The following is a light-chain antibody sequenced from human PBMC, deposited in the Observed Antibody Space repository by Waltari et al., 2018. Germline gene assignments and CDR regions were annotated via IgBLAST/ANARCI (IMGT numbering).Light chain of an antibody. CDR3: CSYAGSSTWV. V-gene: IGLV2-23*02. CDR1: RSDGGGCND. CDR2: DVS. Sequence: QSALTQPASGSGSPGQWITISCTGNRSDGGGCNDVSWYQQHPGKAPKLMIYDVSKRPSGVSNRFSGSKSGNTASLTISGLQAEDEADYYCCSYAGSSTWVFGGGTKLTVL. J-gene: IGLJ3*02.